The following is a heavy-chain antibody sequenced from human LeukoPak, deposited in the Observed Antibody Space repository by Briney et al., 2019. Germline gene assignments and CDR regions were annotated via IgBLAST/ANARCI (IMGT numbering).Heavy chain of an antibody. Sequence: GGSLRPSCAASGFTFGDYAMSWVRQAPGKGLQWVGFIRSKTYGGTTEYAASVKGRSTISRDDSKSIAYLQMNSLKTEDTAVYYCGSGSYSTDWGQGTLVTVSS. CDR2: IRSKTYGGTT. CDR3: GSGSYSTD. V-gene: IGHV3-49*04. D-gene: IGHD3-10*01. CDR1: GFTFGDYA. J-gene: IGHJ4*02.